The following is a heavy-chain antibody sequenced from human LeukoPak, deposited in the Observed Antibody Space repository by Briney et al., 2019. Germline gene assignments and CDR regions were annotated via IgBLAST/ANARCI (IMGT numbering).Heavy chain of an antibody. Sequence: GGSLRLSCAASGFSFTTSWMSWVRQAPGKGLEWVANIKPDATEKHYVDSVRGRFTISRDNAQNSLSLEMSSLRAEDTAVYYCARRVWSSRNAFDIWGQGTMVTVSS. J-gene: IGHJ3*02. CDR3: ARRVWSSRNAFDI. D-gene: IGHD1-14*01. CDR2: IKPDATEK. V-gene: IGHV3-7*01. CDR1: GFSFTTSW.